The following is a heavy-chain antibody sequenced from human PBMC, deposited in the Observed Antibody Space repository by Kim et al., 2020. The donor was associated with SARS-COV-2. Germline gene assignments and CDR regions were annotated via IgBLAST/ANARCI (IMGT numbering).Heavy chain of an antibody. Sequence: SETLSLTCAVYGGSFSGYYWSWIRQPPGKGLEWIGEINHSGSTNYNPSLKSRVTISVDTSKNQFSLKLSSVTAADTAVYYCARKRLGAYSYGYTAVTTRVGGYFDNWGQGTLVTVSS. CDR1: GGSFSGYY. CDR3: ARKRLGAYSYGYTAVTTRVGGYFDN. V-gene: IGHV4-34*01. CDR2: INHSGST. J-gene: IGHJ4*02. D-gene: IGHD5-18*01.